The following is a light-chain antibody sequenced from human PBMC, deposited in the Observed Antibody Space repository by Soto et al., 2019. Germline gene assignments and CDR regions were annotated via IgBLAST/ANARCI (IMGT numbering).Light chain of an antibody. CDR1: SSDIGGYHY. V-gene: IGLV2-14*01. CDR2: DVS. J-gene: IGLJ2*01. CDR3: SSYTSSSTLL. Sequence: QSVLNQPASVSGSPGQSITISCTGTSSDIGGYHYVSWYQQHPGKAPKLMIYDVSNRPSGVSNRFSGSKSGNTASLTISGLQAEDEADYYCSSYTSSSTLLFGGGTKLTVL.